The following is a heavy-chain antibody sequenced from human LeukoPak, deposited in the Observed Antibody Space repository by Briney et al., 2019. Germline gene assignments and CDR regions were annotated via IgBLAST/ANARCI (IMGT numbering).Heavy chain of an antibody. CDR1: GGPFSGFY. D-gene: IGHD3-10*01. J-gene: IGHJ4*02. CDR3: ARGGRGVYYED. V-gene: IGHV4-34*01. Sequence: SETLSLTCAVYGGPFSGFYWSWLRPPPGQGPEWVGDIYRSGSTNYNPSLKSRVTISVDTSKNQSSFNLSSVTAADTAVYYRARGGRGVYYEDWGQGALCTASS. CDR2: IYRSGST.